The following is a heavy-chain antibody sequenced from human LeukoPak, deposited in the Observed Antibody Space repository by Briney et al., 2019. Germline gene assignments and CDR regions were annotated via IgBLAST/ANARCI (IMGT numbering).Heavy chain of an antibody. CDR3: ASEVVIGLFDY. D-gene: IGHD3-22*01. CDR2: INQDGSEK. V-gene: IGHV3-7*01. CDR1: GFTFSSYW. Sequence: GGSLRLSCAASGFTFSSYWMSWVRQTPGKGLEWAANINQDGSEKYYVDSVKGRFTISRDNAKNSLYLQMNSLRAEDTAVYYCASEVVIGLFDYWGQGTLVTVSS. J-gene: IGHJ4*02.